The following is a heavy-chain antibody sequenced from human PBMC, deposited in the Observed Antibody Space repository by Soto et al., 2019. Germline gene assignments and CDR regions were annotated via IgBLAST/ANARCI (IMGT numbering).Heavy chain of an antibody. CDR1: GYTFTSYA. CDR2: INAGNGNT. CDR3: AGGLIVATIKAYYYYGMDV. Sequence: QVQLVQSGAEVKKPGASVKVSCKASGYTFTSYAMHWVRQAPGQRLEWMGWINAGNGNTKYSQKFQGRVTITRDTSASTAYMELSSLRSEDTAVYYCAGGLIVATIKAYYYYGMDVWGQGTTVTVSS. D-gene: IGHD5-12*01. V-gene: IGHV1-3*01. J-gene: IGHJ6*02.